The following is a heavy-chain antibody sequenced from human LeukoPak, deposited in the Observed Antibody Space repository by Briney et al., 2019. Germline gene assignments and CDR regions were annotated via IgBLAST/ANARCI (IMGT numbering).Heavy chain of an antibody. CDR3: ARDYLLDYYDSSGYAFDY. CDR1: GYTFTSYG. J-gene: IGHJ4*02. CDR2: ISAYNGNT. D-gene: IGHD3-22*01. V-gene: IGHV1-18*01. Sequence: GASVKVSCKASGYTFTSYGISWVRQAPGQGLEWMGWISAYNGNTNYAQKLQGRVTMTTDTSTSTAYMELRSLRSDDTAVYYCARDYLLDYYDSSGYAFDYWGQGTLVTVSS.